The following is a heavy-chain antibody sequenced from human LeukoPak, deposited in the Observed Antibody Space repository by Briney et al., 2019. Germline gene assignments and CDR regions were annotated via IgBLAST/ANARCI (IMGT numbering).Heavy chain of an antibody. CDR1: GGSFSGYY. CDR2: INHSGST. CDR3: ARAKSGYYFSGLFDY. Sequence: SETLSLTCAVYGGSFSGYYWSWIRQPPGKGLEWIGEINHSGSTNYNPSLKSRVTISVDTSKNQFSLKLSSVTAADTAVYYCARAKSGYYFSGLFDYWGQGTLVTVPS. D-gene: IGHD3-22*01. J-gene: IGHJ4*02. V-gene: IGHV4-34*01.